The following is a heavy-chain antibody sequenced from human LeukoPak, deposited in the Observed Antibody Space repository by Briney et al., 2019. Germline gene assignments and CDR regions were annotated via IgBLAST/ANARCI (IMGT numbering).Heavy chain of an antibody. D-gene: IGHD6-19*01. CDR3: ARHYSSDPFDY. V-gene: IGHV4-59*01. CDR1: GASISNYY. J-gene: IGHJ4*02. Sequence: PSETPSLTCAVSGASISNYYWSWLRQPPGKGLEWIGYIDYSGSTNYSPSLKSRVTISLDTSTNQFSLKLSSVTAADTAVYYCARHYSSDPFDYWGQGTLVTVSS. CDR2: IDYSGST.